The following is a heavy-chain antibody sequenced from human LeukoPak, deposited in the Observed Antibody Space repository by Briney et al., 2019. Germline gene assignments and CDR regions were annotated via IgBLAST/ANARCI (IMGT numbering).Heavy chain of an antibody. CDR1: GGTFSIYA. Sequence: SVKVSCKASGGTFSIYAISWVRQAPGQGLEWMGRIIPILGIANYTQKFQGRVTFTADKSTSTAYMELSSLRSEDTAVYYCARDLTLRGVILSYFDYWGQGTLVTVSS. CDR3: ARDLTLRGVILSYFDY. CDR2: IIPILGIA. J-gene: IGHJ4*02. D-gene: IGHD3-10*01. V-gene: IGHV1-69*04.